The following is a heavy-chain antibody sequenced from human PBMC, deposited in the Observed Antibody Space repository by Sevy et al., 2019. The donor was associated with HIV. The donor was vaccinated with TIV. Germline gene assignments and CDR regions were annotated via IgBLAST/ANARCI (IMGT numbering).Heavy chain of an antibody. Sequence: GGSLKISCAASGFSFSYYPMHWVRQAPGKGLEWVALISYDGVNQYYAASVKGRFTVSRVNSKNTLYMEMNNLRPEDTAVYYCARVVGRGEYLIYAYLDYWGQGTLVTVSS. CDR1: GFSFSYYP. J-gene: IGHJ4*02. D-gene: IGHD2-15*01. CDR3: ARVVGRGEYLIYAYLDY. V-gene: IGHV3-30*01. CDR2: ISYDGVNQ.